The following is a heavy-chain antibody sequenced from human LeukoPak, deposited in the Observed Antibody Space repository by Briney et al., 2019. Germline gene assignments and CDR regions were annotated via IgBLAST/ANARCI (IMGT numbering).Heavy chain of an antibody. CDR3: ATWDYYYYYMDV. D-gene: IGHD3-16*01. Sequence: GGSLRVSCAASGFTFSSYWMSWVRQAPGKGMEWVANIKQDGSEKYYVDSVKGRFTISRDNAKNSLYLQMNSLRAEDTAVYYCATWDYYYYYMDVWGKGTTVTVSS. J-gene: IGHJ6*03. CDR2: IKQDGSEK. CDR1: GFTFSSYW. V-gene: IGHV3-7*01.